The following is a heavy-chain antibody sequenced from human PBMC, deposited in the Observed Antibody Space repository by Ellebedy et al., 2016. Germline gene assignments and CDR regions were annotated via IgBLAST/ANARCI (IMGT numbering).Heavy chain of an antibody. CDR3: ARHEGSSWQLLPPVFDY. CDR2: INHSGST. Sequence: SETLSLTCAVYGGSFSGYYWSWIRQPPGKGLEWIGEINHSGSTNYNPSLKSRVTISVDTSKNQFSLKLSSVTAADTAVYYCARHEGSSWQLLPPVFDYWGQGTLVTVSS. J-gene: IGHJ4*02. D-gene: IGHD6-13*01. V-gene: IGHV4-34*01. CDR1: GGSFSGYY.